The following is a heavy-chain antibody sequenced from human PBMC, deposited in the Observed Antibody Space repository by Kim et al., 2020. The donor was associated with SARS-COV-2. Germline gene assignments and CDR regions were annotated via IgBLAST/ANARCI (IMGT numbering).Heavy chain of an antibody. Sequence: SETLSLTCTVSGGSISSSSYYWGWIRQPPGKGLEWIGSIYYSGSTYYNPSLKSRVTISVDTSKNQFSLKLSSVTAADTAVYYCARHRKQLNRVDYWGQGTLVTVSS. CDR1: GGSISSSSYY. CDR2: IYYSGST. CDR3: ARHRKQLNRVDY. V-gene: IGHV4-39*01. J-gene: IGHJ4*02. D-gene: IGHD6-13*01.